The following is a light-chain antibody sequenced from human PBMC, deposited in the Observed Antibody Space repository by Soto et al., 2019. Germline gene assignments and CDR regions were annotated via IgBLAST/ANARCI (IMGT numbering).Light chain of an antibody. V-gene: IGLV1-40*01. CDR3: QSYENRLSGAYLV. J-gene: IGLJ2*01. CDR2: GNF. Sequence: QSVLTQPPSVSGAPGQRVTISCAGGSSSIGAGYDVHWYQQLPGTAPKLLIYGNFNRPSGVPDRFSGSKSGTSASLAITGLQAGDEADYYCQSYENRLSGAYLVLGGGTKLTVL. CDR1: SSSIGAGYD.